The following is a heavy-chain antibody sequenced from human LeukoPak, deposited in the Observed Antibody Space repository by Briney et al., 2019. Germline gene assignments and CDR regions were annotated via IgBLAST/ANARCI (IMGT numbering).Heavy chain of an antibody. J-gene: IGHJ6*02. Sequence: PGGSLRLSCAASGFTFSSHAMSWVRQAPGKGLEWVSAISGSGGSTYYADSVKGRFTISRDNSKNTLYLQMNSLRAEDTAVYYCAKSAGGSGWYDYYYGMDVWGQGTTVTVSS. CDR3: AKSAGGSGWYDYYYGMDV. CDR2: ISGSGGST. CDR1: GFTFSSHA. D-gene: IGHD6-19*01. V-gene: IGHV3-23*01.